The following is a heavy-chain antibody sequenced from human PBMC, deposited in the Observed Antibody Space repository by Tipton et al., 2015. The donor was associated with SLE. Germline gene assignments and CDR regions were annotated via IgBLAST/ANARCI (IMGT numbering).Heavy chain of an antibody. CDR1: GGSISSSSYY. D-gene: IGHD4-17*01. Sequence: TLSLTCTVSGGSISSSSYYWGWIRQPPGKGLEWIGSIYYSGSTNYNPSLKSRVTISVDTSKNQFSLKLSSVTAADTAVYYCARGGTTVTTAFDIWGQGTMVTVSS. J-gene: IGHJ3*02. CDR2: IYYSGST. CDR3: ARGGTTVTTAFDI. V-gene: IGHV4-39*07.